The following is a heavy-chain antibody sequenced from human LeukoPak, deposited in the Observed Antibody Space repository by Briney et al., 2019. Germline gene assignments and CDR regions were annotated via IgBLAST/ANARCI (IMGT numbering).Heavy chain of an antibody. CDR3: ARVAGYCSGGSCYRPPWFDY. Sequence: SETLSLTCTVSGGSISSYYWSWIRQPPGKGLEWTGYIYYSGSTNYNPSLKSRVTISVDTSKNQFSLKLSSVTAADTAVYYCARVAGYCSGGSCYRPPWFDYWGQGTLVTVSS. V-gene: IGHV4-59*01. J-gene: IGHJ4*02. CDR2: IYYSGST. CDR1: GGSISSYY. D-gene: IGHD2-15*01.